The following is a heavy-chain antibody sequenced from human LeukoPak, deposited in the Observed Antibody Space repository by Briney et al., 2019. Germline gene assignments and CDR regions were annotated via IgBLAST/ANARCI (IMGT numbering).Heavy chain of an antibody. V-gene: IGHV3-15*01. D-gene: IGHD1-26*01. Sequence: PGGSLRLSCAASGFTFSNAWMSWVRQAPGKGLEWVGRIKSKTDGGTTDYAAPVKGRFTISRDDSKNTLYLQMNSLKTEDTAVYYCTTDFIVGAILFDYWDQGTLVTVSS. J-gene: IGHJ4*02. CDR2: IKSKTDGGTT. CDR3: TTDFIVGAILFDY. CDR1: GFTFSNAW.